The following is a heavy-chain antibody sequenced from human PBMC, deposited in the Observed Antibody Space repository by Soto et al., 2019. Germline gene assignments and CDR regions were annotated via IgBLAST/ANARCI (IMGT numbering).Heavy chain of an antibody. Sequence: TLSLTCTVSGGSISGGGYYWSWIRQHPGKGLEWIGYIYNSESTYYNPSLKSRVTISVDTSKNQFSLKLSSVTAADTAVYYCAGLLYYYGMDVWGQGTTVTVSS. CDR1: GGSISGGGYY. CDR2: IYNSEST. D-gene: IGHD2-15*01. V-gene: IGHV4-31*03. CDR3: AGLLYYYGMDV. J-gene: IGHJ6*02.